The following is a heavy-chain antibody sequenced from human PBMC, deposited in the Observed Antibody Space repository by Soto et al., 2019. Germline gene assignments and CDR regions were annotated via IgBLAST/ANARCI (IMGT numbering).Heavy chain of an antibody. D-gene: IGHD3-22*01. V-gene: IGHV4-31*03. J-gene: IGHJ4*02. CDR1: GGSISSGGYY. Sequence: PSETLSLTCTVSGGSISSGGYYWSWIRQHPGKGLEWIGYIYYSGSTYYNPSLKSRVTISVDTSKNQFSLKLSSVTAADTAVYYCAIDNYYDSSGYLRLDYWGQGTLATVSS. CDR2: IYYSGST. CDR3: AIDNYYDSSGYLRLDY.